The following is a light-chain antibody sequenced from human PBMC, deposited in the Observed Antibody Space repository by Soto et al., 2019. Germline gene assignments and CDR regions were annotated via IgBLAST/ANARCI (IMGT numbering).Light chain of an antibody. J-gene: IGLJ3*02. CDR2: SNN. Sequence: QPVLTQPPSASGTPGQRVTISCSGSSSNIGNKTVNWYQQVPGTAPKLVIYSNNQWPSAVPDRFSCSKSGTSASLAISGLQSEDEADYYCAAWDDSLNGWVFGGGTKLTVL. V-gene: IGLV1-44*01. CDR3: AAWDDSLNGWV. CDR1: SSNIGNKT.